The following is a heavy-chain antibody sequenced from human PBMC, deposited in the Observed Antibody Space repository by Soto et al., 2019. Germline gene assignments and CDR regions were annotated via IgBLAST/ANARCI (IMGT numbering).Heavy chain of an antibody. CDR2: ISGSGGST. D-gene: IGHD6-13*01. CDR1: GFTFSSYA. J-gene: IGHJ4*02. V-gene: IGHV3-23*01. CDR3: AKDREEGESSSWYLGPDY. Sequence: EVQLLESGGGLVQPGGSLRLSCAASGFTFSSYAMSWVRQAPGKGLEWVSAISGSGGSTYYADSVKGRFTISRDNSKNTLYLQMNSLRAEDTAVYYCAKDREEGESSSWYLGPDYWGQGTLVTVSS.